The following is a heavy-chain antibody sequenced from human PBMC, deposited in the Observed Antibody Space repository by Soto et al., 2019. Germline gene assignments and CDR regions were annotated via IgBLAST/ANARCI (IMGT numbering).Heavy chain of an antibody. CDR1: GGNFRNAG. CDR2: IKSKTDGGTT. V-gene: IGHV3-15*07. Sequence: GGPQRLCYAASGGNFRNAGGNWVRKAKGKGLEWVGRIKSKTDGGTTDYAAPVKGRFTISRDDSKNTLYLQMNSLKTEDTAVYYCTTDTIAAAGYYYYYGMDVWGQGTTVTVSS. J-gene: IGHJ6*02. D-gene: IGHD6-13*01. CDR3: TTDTIAAAGYYYYYGMDV.